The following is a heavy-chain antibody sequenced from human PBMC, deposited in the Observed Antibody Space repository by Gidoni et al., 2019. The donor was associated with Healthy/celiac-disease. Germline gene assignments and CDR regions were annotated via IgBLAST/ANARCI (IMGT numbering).Heavy chain of an antibody. V-gene: IGHV3-33*08. CDR3: ARAAYEPIWFGEFENYFDY. CDR2: IWYDGSNK. D-gene: IGHD3-10*01. J-gene: IGHJ4*02. Sequence: QVQLVESGGGVVQPGRSLRLSCAASGFTFSSYGLPWVRQVPGKGLEWVAVIWYDGSNKYYADSVKGRFTISRDNSKNTLYLQMNSLRAEDTAVYYCARAAYEPIWFGEFENYFDYWGQGTLVTVSS. CDR1: GFTFSSYG.